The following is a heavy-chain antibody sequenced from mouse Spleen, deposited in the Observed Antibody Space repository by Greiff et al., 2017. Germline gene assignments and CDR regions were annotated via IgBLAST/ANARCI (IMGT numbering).Heavy chain of an antibody. Sequence: QVQLKESGAELARPGASVKMSCKASGYTFTSYTMHWVKQRPGQGLEWIGYINPSSGYTKYNQKFKDKATLTADKSSSTAYMQLSSLTSEDSAVYYCASYGGYAMDYWGQGTSVTVSS. D-gene: IGHD1-1*01. CDR3: ASYGGYAMDY. CDR2: INPSSGYT. CDR1: GYTFTSYT. V-gene: IGHV1-4*01. J-gene: IGHJ4*01.